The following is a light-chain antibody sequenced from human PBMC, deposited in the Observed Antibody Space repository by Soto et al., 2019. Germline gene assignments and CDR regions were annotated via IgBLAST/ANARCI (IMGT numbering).Light chain of an antibody. Sequence: EIVLTQSPATLSLSPGERATLSCRASQSVSSYLAWYQQKPGQAPRLLIYDASPRAPGLPARLRGRGSGPAVSLTISSLEPEDFAVYYCQQRSNWPPITFGQGTRLEIK. V-gene: IGKV3-11*01. CDR1: QSVSSY. CDR2: DAS. J-gene: IGKJ5*01. CDR3: QQRSNWPPIT.